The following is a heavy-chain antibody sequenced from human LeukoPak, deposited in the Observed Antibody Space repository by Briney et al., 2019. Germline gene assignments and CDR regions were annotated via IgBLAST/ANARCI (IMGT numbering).Heavy chain of an antibody. CDR1: GDSVSNNNGA. V-gene: IGHV6-1*01. CDR2: TYYRSQWHN. CDR3: ASGYAFDV. Sequence: SQTLSLTFALSGDSVSNNNGAWNWIRQSPSRGLEWLGRTYYRSQWHNDYARSVMSRISVDPDTSKNQFSLHLSSVTPDDTAVYYCASGYAFDVWGRGTMVTVSA. J-gene: IGHJ3*01.